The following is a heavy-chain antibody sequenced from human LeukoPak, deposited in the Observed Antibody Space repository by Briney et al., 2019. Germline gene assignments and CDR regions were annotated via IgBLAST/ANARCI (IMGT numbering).Heavy chain of an antibody. J-gene: IGHJ4*02. CDR2: ISSSGSTI. Sequence: PGGSLRLSCAASGFTFSSYAMSWVRQAPGKGLEWVSYISSSGSTIYYADSVKGRFTISRDNRKNSLYLQMNSLRAEDTAVYYCATINSWYYFDYWGQGSLVTVSS. V-gene: IGHV3-48*04. CDR3: ATINSWYYFDY. CDR1: GFTFSSYA. D-gene: IGHD6-13*01.